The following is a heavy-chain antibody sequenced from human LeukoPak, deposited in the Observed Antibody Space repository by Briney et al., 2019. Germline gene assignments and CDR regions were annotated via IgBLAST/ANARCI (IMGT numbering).Heavy chain of an antibody. D-gene: IGHD2-21*01. J-gene: IGHJ6*02. Sequence: GGSPRLSCAASGFTFSSYWMSWVRQAPGKGLEWVANIKQDGSEKFYVDSVKGRFTISRDNAKNSLYLQMNSLRAEDTAVYYCAAYCGGDCYGMDVWGQGTTVTVSS. CDR3: AAYCGGDCYGMDV. V-gene: IGHV3-7*01. CDR1: GFTFSSYW. CDR2: IKQDGSEK.